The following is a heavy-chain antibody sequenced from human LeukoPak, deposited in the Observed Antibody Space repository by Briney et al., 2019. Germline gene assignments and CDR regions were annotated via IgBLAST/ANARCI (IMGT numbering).Heavy chain of an antibody. V-gene: IGHV3-23*01. Sequence: PGGSLRLSCAASGFTFSSYAMSWVRQAPGKGLEWVSAISYIGDKMYYADSVKGRFTISRDNSKNTLYLQMNSLRAEDTAVYYCAKRTDSDYGDCWGQGTLVTVSS. J-gene: IGHJ4*02. CDR2: ISYIGDKM. CDR1: GFTFSSYA. D-gene: IGHD2/OR15-2a*01. CDR3: AKRTDSDYGDC.